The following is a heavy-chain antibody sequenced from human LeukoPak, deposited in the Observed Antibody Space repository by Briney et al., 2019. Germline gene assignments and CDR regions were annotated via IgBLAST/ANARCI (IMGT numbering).Heavy chain of an antibody. CDR1: GFTFSSYS. Sequence: GGSLRLSCAASGFTFSSYSMNWVRQAPGKGLEWVSSISSRSNYIYYADSVKGRFTISRDNAKNSLYLQMSSLRAEDTAVYYCAREEITTYYYGMDVWGQGTTVTVSS. D-gene: IGHD1-1*01. V-gene: IGHV3-21*01. CDR3: AREEITTYYYGMDV. CDR2: ISSRSNYI. J-gene: IGHJ6*02.